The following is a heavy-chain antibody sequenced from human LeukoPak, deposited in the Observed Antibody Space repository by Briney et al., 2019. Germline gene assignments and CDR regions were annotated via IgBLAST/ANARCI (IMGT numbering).Heavy chain of an antibody. D-gene: IGHD6-19*01. J-gene: IGHJ4*02. CDR2: IYYSGST. CDR1: GGSISSYY. CDR3: ATSGWYLLPGVY. Sequence: SETLSLTCTGSGGSISSYYWSWIRQPPGKGLEWIGYIYYSGSTNYNPSLESRVTISVDTSKNQFSLKLSSVTAADTAVYYCATSGWYLLPGVYWGQGTLVTVSS. V-gene: IGHV4-59*08.